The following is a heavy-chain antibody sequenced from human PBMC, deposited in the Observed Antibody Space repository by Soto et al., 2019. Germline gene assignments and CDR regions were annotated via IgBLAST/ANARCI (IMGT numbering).Heavy chain of an antibody. V-gene: IGHV3-48*02. CDR1: GFIFNDYT. Sequence: GVSLRLSCAASGFIFNDYTMNWVRQAPGKGLEWVSFISRSSTTIYYADSVKGRFTISRDNAKSSLFLQMNSLRDEDTAVYYCARVGKDIIETLYHDYYGLDVWGQGTTVTVSS. J-gene: IGHJ6*02. CDR2: ISRSSTTI. D-gene: IGHD2-15*01. CDR3: ARVGKDIIETLYHDYYGLDV.